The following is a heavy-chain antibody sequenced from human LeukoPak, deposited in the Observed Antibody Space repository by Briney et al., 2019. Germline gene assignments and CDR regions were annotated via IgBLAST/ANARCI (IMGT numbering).Heavy chain of an antibody. D-gene: IGHD1-26*01. Sequence: PSQTLSLSCTVSGGSISSGGYYWSWIRQHPGKGLEWIGYIYYSGSTYYNLSLKSRVTISVDTSKNQFSLKLSSVTAADTAVYYCARGSWSQVPFDYWGQGTLVTVSS. CDR1: GGSISSGGYY. V-gene: IGHV4-31*03. CDR2: IYYSGST. J-gene: IGHJ4*02. CDR3: ARGSWSQVPFDY.